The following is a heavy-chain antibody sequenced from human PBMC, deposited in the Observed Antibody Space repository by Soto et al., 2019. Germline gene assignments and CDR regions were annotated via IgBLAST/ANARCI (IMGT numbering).Heavy chain of an antibody. CDR2: VNSDETTT. CDR1: GFTFSDYW. CDR3: VRGTGTTYDY. Sequence: EVQLVESGGGLVQPGGSLRLSCAASGFTFSDYWMHWVRQAPGKGLVLVSRVNSDETTTTYADSVKGRFTISRDNAKNTLYLQMNSLRAEDTAVYYCVRGTGTTYDYWGQGTLVTVSS. D-gene: IGHD1-1*01. V-gene: IGHV3-74*01. J-gene: IGHJ4*02.